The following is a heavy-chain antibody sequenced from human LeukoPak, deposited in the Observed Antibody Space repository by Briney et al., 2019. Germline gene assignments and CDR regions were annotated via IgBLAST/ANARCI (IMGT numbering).Heavy chain of an antibody. V-gene: IGHV1-2*04. D-gene: IGHD6-6*01. CDR1: GYTFTSYY. CDR3: AREGSSSSGYYFDY. J-gene: IGHJ4*02. CDR2: INPNSGGT. Sequence: ASVKVSCKASGYTFTSYYMHWVRQAPGQGLEWMGWINPNSGGTNYAQKFQGWVTMTRDTSISTAYMELSRLRSDDTAVYYCAREGSSSSGYYFDYWGQGTLVTVSS.